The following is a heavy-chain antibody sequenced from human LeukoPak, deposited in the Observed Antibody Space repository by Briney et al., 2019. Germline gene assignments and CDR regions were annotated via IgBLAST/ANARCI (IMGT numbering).Heavy chain of an antibody. Sequence: SETLSLTCTVSGGSTSSYYWSWIRQPPGKGLEWIGYIYYSGSTNYNPSLKSRVTISVDTSKNQFSLKLSSVTAADTAVYYCARGAVEMATIGNYYYYYYMDVWGKGTTVTISS. CDR2: IYYSGST. CDR3: ARGAVEMATIGNYYYYYYMDV. D-gene: IGHD5-24*01. J-gene: IGHJ6*03. V-gene: IGHV4-59*01. CDR1: GGSTSSYY.